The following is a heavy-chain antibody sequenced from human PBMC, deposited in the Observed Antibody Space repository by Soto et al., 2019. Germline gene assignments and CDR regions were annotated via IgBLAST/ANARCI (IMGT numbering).Heavy chain of an antibody. CDR1: GFTFSNAW. Sequence: EVQLVESGGGLVKPGGSLRLSCATAGFTFSNAWMTWVRQAPGKGLQWVGRIISKSYGETTDYAAPVKGRFTISRDDSKNTVYLQMNSLMSEDTGVYYCTTDLEGAPDTGSDYWGRGTLVTVSA. CDR3: TTDLEGAPDTGSDY. D-gene: IGHD1-26*01. CDR2: IISKSYGETT. J-gene: IGHJ4*02. V-gene: IGHV3-15*01.